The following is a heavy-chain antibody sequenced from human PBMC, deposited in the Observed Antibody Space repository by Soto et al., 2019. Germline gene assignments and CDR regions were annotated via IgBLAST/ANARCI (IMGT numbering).Heavy chain of an antibody. V-gene: IGHV4-30-4*08. CDR1: GGSVGSGDFH. CDR3: ARADYDSSRSQFCFDY. CDR2: IYSSGTT. J-gene: IGHJ4*02. D-gene: IGHD3-22*01. Sequence: SETLSLTCAVSGGSVGSGDFHWSWIRQPPGKGLEWIGYIYSSGTTYYNPSLKSRVTISLDTSKNQFSLKLSSVTAADTAVYYCARADYDSSRSQFCFDYWGQGTLVTVSS.